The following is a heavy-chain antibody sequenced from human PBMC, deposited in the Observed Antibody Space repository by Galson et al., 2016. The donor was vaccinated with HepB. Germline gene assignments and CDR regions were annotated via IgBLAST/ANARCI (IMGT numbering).Heavy chain of an antibody. CDR3: VLAVAGNLDY. CDR1: GYTFTKYG. Sequence: SVKVSCKASGYTFTKYGITWVRQAPGQGLEWMGWISANTGDTNYAQKFQGRVTMTTDTSTTTAFMDLRSLRADDTAVYCCVLAVAGNLDYWGQGTLVTVSS. V-gene: IGHV1-18*01. D-gene: IGHD6-19*01. J-gene: IGHJ4*02. CDR2: ISANTGDT.